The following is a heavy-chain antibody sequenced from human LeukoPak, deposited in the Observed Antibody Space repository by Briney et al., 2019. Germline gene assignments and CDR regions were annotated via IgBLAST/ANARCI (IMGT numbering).Heavy chain of an antibody. CDR3: ARHDYGGNRHFDY. CDR1: GASISSYY. CDR2: IYYSGST. J-gene: IGHJ4*02. D-gene: IGHD4-23*01. V-gene: IGHV4-59*01. Sequence: PSETLSLTCTVSGASISSYYWSWVRQPPGKGLEWIGYIYYSGSTNYNPSLKSRVTISVDTSKNQFSLKLGSVTAADTALYYCARHDYGGNRHFDYWGQGTLVTVSS.